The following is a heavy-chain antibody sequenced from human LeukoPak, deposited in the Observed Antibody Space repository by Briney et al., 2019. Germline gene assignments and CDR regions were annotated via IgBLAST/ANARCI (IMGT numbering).Heavy chain of an antibody. CDR1: GYTFTSYY. CDR2: INPSGGST. V-gene: IGHV1-46*01. D-gene: IGHD6-13*01. CDR3: ASSLHTIAAADESFQH. Sequence: ASVKVSCKASGYTFTSYYMHWVRQAPGQGLEWMGIINPSGGSTSYAQKFQGRVTMTRDTSTSTVYMELSSLRSEDTAVYYCASSLHTIAAADESFQHWGQGTLVTVFS. J-gene: IGHJ1*01.